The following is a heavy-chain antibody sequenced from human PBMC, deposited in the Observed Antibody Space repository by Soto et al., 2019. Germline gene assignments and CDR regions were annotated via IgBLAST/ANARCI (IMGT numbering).Heavy chain of an antibody. V-gene: IGHV3-23*01. J-gene: IGHJ3*02. CDR3: AKDATAVNGVWDPFDM. CDR1: GFTFSAYA. Sequence: ELQLLESGGGVVQPGGSLRLSCAASGFTFSAYAMSWVRQAPGKGLQWVSGVGGSDTDKHYADSVRGRFTVSRDNSKNTLYLQMNSLRVDDTAVYYCAKDATAVNGVWDPFDMWGQGTEVTVSS. D-gene: IGHD2-8*01. CDR2: VGGSDTDK.